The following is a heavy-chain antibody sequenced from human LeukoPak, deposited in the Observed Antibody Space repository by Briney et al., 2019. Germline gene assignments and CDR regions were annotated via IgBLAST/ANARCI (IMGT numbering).Heavy chain of an antibody. CDR1: GYSISSGSY. CDR2: IYQSGTT. Sequence: SSETLSLTCTVSGYSISSGSYWGWIRQPPGKGLEWIGSIYQSGTTYYKPSLNSRVTISLDTSKNQFSLRLSSVTAADTAVYFCARIHHWYTMFDPWDQGPLVTVSS. J-gene: IGHJ5*02. CDR3: ARIHHWYTMFDP. V-gene: IGHV4-38-2*02. D-gene: IGHD6-13*01.